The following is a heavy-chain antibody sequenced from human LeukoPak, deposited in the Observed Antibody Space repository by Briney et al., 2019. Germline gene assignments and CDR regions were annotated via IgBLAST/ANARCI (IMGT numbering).Heavy chain of an antibody. CDR3: ARGNYYCGGDCYTAEYFQH. CDR2: ISSTGNYI. D-gene: IGHD2-21*02. J-gene: IGHJ1*01. CDR1: GFTFSNAW. V-gene: IGHV3-21*01. Sequence: GGSLRLSCAASGFTFSNAWMSWVRQAPEKGLEWVSSISSTGNYIYYADSVKGRFTISRDNAKNSLYLQMDSLRAEDTAVYYCARGNYYCGGDCYTAEYFQHWGQGTLVTVSS.